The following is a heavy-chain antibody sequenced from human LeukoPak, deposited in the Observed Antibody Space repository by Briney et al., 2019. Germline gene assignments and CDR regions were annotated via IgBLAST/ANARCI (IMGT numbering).Heavy chain of an antibody. CDR2: IIPIFGTA. CDR1: GGTFSSYA. J-gene: IGHJ6*03. Sequence: SVKVSCKASGGTFSSYAISWVRQAPGQGLEWMGGIIPIFGTANYAQKFQGRVTITADESTSTAYMELSSLRSEDTAVYYCARTYSSSSWYYYYMDVWGKGTTVTVSS. CDR3: ARTYSSSSWYYYYMDV. D-gene: IGHD6-6*01. V-gene: IGHV1-69*13.